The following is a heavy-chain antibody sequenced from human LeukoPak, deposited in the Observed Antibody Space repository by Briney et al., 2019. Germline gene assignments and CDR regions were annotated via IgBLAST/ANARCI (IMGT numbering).Heavy chain of an antibody. CDR2: ISGSGGST. J-gene: IGHJ3*02. D-gene: IGHD2-21*02. Sequence: GGSLRLSCAASGFTFSSYAMSWVRPAPGKGLGWVSAISGSGGSTYYADSVKGRFTISRDNSKNTLYLQMNSLRAEDTAVYYCAKSSGVVTDAFDIWGQGTMVTVSS. V-gene: IGHV3-23*01. CDR1: GFTFSSYA. CDR3: AKSSGVVTDAFDI.